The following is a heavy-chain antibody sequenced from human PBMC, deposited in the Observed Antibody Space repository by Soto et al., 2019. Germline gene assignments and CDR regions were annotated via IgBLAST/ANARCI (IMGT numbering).Heavy chain of an antibody. CDR1: GFTFSSYG. CDR2: IWYDGSNK. J-gene: IGHJ4*02. D-gene: IGHD3-22*01. Sequence: QPGGSLRLSCAASGFTFSSYGMHWVRQAPGKGLEWVAVIWYDGSNKYYADSVKGRFTISRDNSKNTLYLQMNSLKAEDTAVYYCARDYGYYYDSSGYYYPDYWGQGTLVTVSS. V-gene: IGHV3-33*01. CDR3: ARDYGYYYDSSGYYYPDY.